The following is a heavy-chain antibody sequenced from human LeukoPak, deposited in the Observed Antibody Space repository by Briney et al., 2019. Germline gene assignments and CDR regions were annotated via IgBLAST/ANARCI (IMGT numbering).Heavy chain of an antibody. CDR1: GFTFDDYG. J-gene: IGHJ5*02. Sequence: PGGSLRLSCAASGFTFDDYGMSWVRQAPGKGLEWVSGINWNGGSTGYADSVKGRFTISRDNAKNSLYLQMNSLRAEDTALYYCARDRRSSGWYPNWFDPWGQGTLVTVSS. CDR2: INWNGGST. V-gene: IGHV3-20*04. D-gene: IGHD6-19*01. CDR3: ARDRRSSGWYPNWFDP.